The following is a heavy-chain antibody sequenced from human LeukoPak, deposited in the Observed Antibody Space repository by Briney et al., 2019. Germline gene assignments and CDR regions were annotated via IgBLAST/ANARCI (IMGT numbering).Heavy chain of an antibody. J-gene: IGHJ5*02. CDR3: AREVPFGSGSYFFRDWFDP. CDR2: ISAYNGNT. D-gene: IGHD3-10*01. V-gene: IGHV1-18*01. CDR1: GYTFTSYG. Sequence: GASVKVSCKASGYTFTSYGISWVRQAPGQGLEWMGWISAYNGNTNYAQKLQGRVTMTTDTSTSTAYMELRSLRSDDTAVYYCAREVPFGSGSYFFRDWFDPWGQGTLVTVSS.